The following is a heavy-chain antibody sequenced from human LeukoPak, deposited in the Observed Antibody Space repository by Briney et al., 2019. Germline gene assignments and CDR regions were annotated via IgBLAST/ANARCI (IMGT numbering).Heavy chain of an antibody. D-gene: IGHD2/OR15-2a*01. CDR2: ISSSSSYI. Sequence: GGSLRLFCAASGFTFSSYSMNWVRQAPGKGLEWVSSISSSSSYIYYADSVKGRFTISRDNAKNSLYLQMNSLRAEDTAVYYCARENKSDAFDIWGQGTMVTVSS. V-gene: IGHV3-21*01. CDR1: GFTFSSYS. CDR3: ARENKSDAFDI. J-gene: IGHJ3*02.